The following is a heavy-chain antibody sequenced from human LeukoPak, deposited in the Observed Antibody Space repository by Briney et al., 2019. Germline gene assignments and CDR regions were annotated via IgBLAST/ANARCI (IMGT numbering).Heavy chain of an antibody. D-gene: IGHD5-18*01. J-gene: IGHJ3*02. Sequence: SETLSLTCTVSGGSISSSSYYWGWIRQPPGKGLEWIGSIYYSGSTYYNPSLKSRVTISVDTSKNQFSLKLSSVTAADTAVYYCAKPRGYSYGYAFDIWGQGTMVTVSS. CDR3: AKPRGYSYGYAFDI. CDR1: GGSISSSSYY. CDR2: IYYSGST. V-gene: IGHV4-39*01.